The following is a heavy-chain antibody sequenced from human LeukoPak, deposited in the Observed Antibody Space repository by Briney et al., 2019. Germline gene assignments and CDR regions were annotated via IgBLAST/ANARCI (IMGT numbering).Heavy chain of an antibody. V-gene: IGHV4-34*01. CDR1: GGSFSGYY. J-gene: IGHJ4*02. Sequence: KPSETLSLTCAVYGGSFSGYYWSWIRQPPGKGLEWIGEINHSGSTNYNPSLKSRVTISVDTSKNQFSLKLSSVTAADTAVYYCARRWFCYYFDYWGQGTLVTVSS. CDR3: ARRWFCYYFDY. CDR2: INHSGST. D-gene: IGHD4-23*01.